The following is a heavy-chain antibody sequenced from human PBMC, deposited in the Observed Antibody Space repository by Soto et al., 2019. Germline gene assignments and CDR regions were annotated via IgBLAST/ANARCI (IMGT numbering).Heavy chain of an antibody. Sequence: SETLSLTCSVSGGSVSSRTYYWSWIRQSPEKALEWIGNIYYSGGPNYNPSLRSRVTISIDTSKNQFSLKLTSVTAADTAIYYCARFPSRAHYFAMDVWGHGTAVTVSS. CDR1: GGSVSSRTYY. V-gene: IGHV4-61*01. D-gene: IGHD2-2*01. CDR2: IYYSGGP. CDR3: ARFPSRAHYFAMDV. J-gene: IGHJ6*02.